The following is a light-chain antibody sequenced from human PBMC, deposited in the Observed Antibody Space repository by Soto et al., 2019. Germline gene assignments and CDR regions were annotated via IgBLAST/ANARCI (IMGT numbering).Light chain of an antibody. J-gene: IGKJ2*01. V-gene: IGKV3-20*01. Sequence: EIVLTQSPGTLSLSPGESATLSCRASQSVNSRFLAWYQHKPGQAPRLLIYAASTRASGIPDRFSGSTSGTDFTLTFSRLEPEDFAVYYCQRYGDSPPNTFGQGTKLEIK. CDR3: QRYGDSPPNT. CDR2: AAS. CDR1: QSVNSRF.